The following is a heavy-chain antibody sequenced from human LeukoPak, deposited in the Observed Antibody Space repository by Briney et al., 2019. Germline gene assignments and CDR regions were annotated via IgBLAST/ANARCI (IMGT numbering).Heavy chain of an antibody. V-gene: IGHV4-34*01. CDR3: ARQPGSGAGYMDV. CDR2: INHSGST. CDR1: GGSFSGYY. Sequence: SETLSLTCAVYGGSFSGYYWSWIRQPPGKGLEWIGEINHSGSTNYNPSLKSRVTISVDTSKNQFSLKLSSVTAADTAAYYCARQPGSGAGYMDVWGKGTTVTVSS. D-gene: IGHD1-14*01. J-gene: IGHJ6*03.